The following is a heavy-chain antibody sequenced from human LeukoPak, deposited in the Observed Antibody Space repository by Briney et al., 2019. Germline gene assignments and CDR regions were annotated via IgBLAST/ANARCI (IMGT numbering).Heavy chain of an antibody. Sequence: GGSLRLSCAASGFTFSSYSMNWVRQAPGKGLEWVSYISSSSSTIYYADSVKGRFTISRDNSKNTLYLQMNSLRAEDTAVYYCARHGSITMVRGRLRYYYMDVWGKGTTVTISS. V-gene: IGHV3-48*01. CDR1: GFTFSSYS. D-gene: IGHD3-10*01. CDR2: ISSSSSTI. J-gene: IGHJ6*03. CDR3: ARHGSITMVRGRLRYYYMDV.